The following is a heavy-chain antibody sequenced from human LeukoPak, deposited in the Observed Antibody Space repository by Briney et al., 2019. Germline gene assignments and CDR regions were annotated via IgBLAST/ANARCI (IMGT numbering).Heavy chain of an antibody. V-gene: IGHV1-24*01. Sequence: ASVKVSCKASGYTFTNYAINWVRQAPGKGLEWVGGIRPETGEPIFAQKFRGRVTITEDTFTDTGYLELRGLTSEDTAVYYCSTDSGRSYFYFDFWGQGTLVTVSS. D-gene: IGHD3-10*01. CDR2: IRPETGEP. J-gene: IGHJ4*02. CDR1: GYTFTNYA. CDR3: STDSGRSYFYFDF.